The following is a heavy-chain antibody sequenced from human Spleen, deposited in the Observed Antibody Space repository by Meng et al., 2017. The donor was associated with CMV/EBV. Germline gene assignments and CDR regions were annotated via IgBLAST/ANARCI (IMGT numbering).Heavy chain of an antibody. Sequence: CKASGYTFTSYDINWVRQATGQGLEWMGWMNPNSGNTGYAQKFQGRVTMTRNTSISTAYMELSSLRSEDTAVYYCARHDYGDYEGLVYWGQGTLVTVSS. D-gene: IGHD4-17*01. CDR2: MNPNSGNT. CDR1: GYTFTSYD. CDR3: ARHDYGDYEGLVY. V-gene: IGHV1-8*01. J-gene: IGHJ4*02.